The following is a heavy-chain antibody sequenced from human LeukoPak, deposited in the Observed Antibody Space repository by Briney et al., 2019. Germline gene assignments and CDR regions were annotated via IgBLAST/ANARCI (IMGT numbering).Heavy chain of an antibody. CDR2: INPIFGTA. Sequence: ASVKVSCKASGGTFSSYAISWVRQAPGQGLEWMGGINPIFGTANYAQKFQGRVTITADESTSTAYMELSSLRSEDTAVYYCARSIAVAGLDFDYWGQGTLVTVSS. CDR1: GGTFSSYA. CDR3: ARSIAVAGLDFDY. D-gene: IGHD6-19*01. J-gene: IGHJ4*02. V-gene: IGHV1-69*13.